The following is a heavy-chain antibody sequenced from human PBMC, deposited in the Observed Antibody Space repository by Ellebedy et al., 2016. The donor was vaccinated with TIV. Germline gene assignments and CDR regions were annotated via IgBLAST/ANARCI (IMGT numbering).Heavy chain of an antibody. D-gene: IGHD2-21*02. CDR2: VYYRGSP. CDR1: GGSLSSTRYY. J-gene: IGHJ4*02. Sequence: MPGGSLRLSCSVSGGSLSSTRYYWAWIRQPPGKGLEYIGSVYYRGSPYYSPSFKSRVTLSADTSKNQFSLNLRTATAADTAVYYCARTDPWQPIDDWGQGILVSVSS. V-gene: IGHV4-39*01. CDR3: ARTDPWQPIDD.